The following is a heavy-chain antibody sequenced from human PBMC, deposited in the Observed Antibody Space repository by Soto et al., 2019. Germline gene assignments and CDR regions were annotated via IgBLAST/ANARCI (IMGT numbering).Heavy chain of an antibody. V-gene: IGHV3-23*01. Sequence: EVQLLESGGGLVQPGESLRLSCEGSGFTFRNNGMSWVRQAPGKGLEWVSGISASGSYTYYAESVKGRFTISRDNSKNTIYLQMNTLRVEDTAVYYCATWSSNWGFHFDSWGQGGLVTVSS. D-gene: IGHD6-13*01. CDR3: ATWSSNWGFHFDS. CDR1: GFTFRNNG. J-gene: IGHJ5*01. CDR2: ISASGSYT.